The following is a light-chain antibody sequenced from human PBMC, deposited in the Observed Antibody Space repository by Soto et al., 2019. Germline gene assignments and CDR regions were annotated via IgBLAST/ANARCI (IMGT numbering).Light chain of an antibody. J-gene: IGKJ1*01. CDR2: GAF. Sequence: EIVMTQSPFTLSVSPGERVTLSCRASQSVSSNLAWYQQKPGQAPSLLIYGAFTRATGIPARFSGTGSGTEFTLTISSLQSEDFEIYYCQQYNDWPLTFGQGTKVDIK. V-gene: IGKV3-15*01. CDR3: QQYNDWPLT. CDR1: QSVSSN.